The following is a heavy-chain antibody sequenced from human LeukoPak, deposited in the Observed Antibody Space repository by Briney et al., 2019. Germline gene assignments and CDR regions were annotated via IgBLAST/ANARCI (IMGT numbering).Heavy chain of an antibody. CDR1: GFTFSSHS. Sequence: GGSLRLTCAASGFTFSSHSMNWVRQAPGKGLEWVSSISSSSSYIYYADSVKGRFTISRDNAKNSLYLQMNSLRAEDTAVYYCARDSRKLPNDAFDIWGQGTMVTVSS. D-gene: IGHD1-26*01. CDR2: ISSSSSYI. J-gene: IGHJ3*02. V-gene: IGHV3-21*01. CDR3: ARDSRKLPNDAFDI.